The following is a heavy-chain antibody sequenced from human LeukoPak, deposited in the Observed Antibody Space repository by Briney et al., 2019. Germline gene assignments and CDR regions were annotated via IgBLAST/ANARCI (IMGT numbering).Heavy chain of an antibody. Sequence: ASVKVSCKVSGYTLSELSMHWVRQAPGKGLEWMGGFDPEDGETIYAQKFQGRVTMTEDTSTDTAYMELSSLRSEDTAVYYCATSNGIRYFDWLSFDYWGQGTLVTVSS. CDR3: ATSNGIRYFDWLSFDY. CDR2: FDPEDGET. CDR1: GYTLSELS. D-gene: IGHD3-9*01. V-gene: IGHV1-24*01. J-gene: IGHJ4*02.